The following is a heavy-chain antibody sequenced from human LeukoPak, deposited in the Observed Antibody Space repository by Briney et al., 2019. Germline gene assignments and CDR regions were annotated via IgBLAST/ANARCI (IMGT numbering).Heavy chain of an antibody. Sequence: ASVKVSCKASGYSFTRYFIHWVRQAPGQGLEWMGIIIPSDGSTSYAQKFQGRVTMTRDTSTSTVYMELTRLTSDDTAVYYCARVYSIRSFDYWGQGTLVTVSS. D-gene: IGHD2-15*01. CDR3: ARVYSIRSFDY. J-gene: IGHJ4*02. CDR1: GYSFTRYF. V-gene: IGHV1-46*01. CDR2: IIPSDGST.